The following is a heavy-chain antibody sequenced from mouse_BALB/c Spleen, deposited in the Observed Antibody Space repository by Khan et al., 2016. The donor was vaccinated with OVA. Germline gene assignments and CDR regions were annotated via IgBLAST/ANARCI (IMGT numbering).Heavy chain of an antibody. D-gene: IGHD1-1*02. V-gene: IGHV3-2*02. J-gene: IGHJ2*01. CDR1: GYSITSDYA. Sequence: VQLQQSGPGLVKPSQSLSLTCTVTGYSITSDYAWNWIRQFPGNKLEWMGYISYSGNTKYNPSLKSRISIIRDTSKNQFFLQLNSVTIEDTTTYYCARIYGGDFDYWGQGTTLTVSS. CDR2: ISYSGNT. CDR3: ARIYGGDFDY.